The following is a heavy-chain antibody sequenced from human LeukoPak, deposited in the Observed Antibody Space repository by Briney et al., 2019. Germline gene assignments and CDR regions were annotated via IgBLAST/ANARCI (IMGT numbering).Heavy chain of an antibody. Sequence: GGSLRLSCAASGFTFSSYAMIWVRQAPGKGLAWVSGISGSGDSKYYADSVKGRFTISRDNSKNTLYLEVNSLRAEDTAVYSCAKGRGINHYQWYDSWGQGTLVTVSS. D-gene: IGHD3-10*01. J-gene: IGHJ5*01. V-gene: IGHV3-23*01. CDR1: GFTFSSYA. CDR3: AKGRGINHYQWYDS. CDR2: ISGSGDSK.